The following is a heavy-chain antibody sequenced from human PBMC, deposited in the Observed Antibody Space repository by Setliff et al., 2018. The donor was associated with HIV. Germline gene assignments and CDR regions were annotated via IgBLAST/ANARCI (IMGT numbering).Heavy chain of an antibody. Sequence: VASVKVSCKISGYTLTEVSMHWVRQAPGKGLEWMGYFDPQDGKTTYAQKFQGRVTMTKDTSTGTAYMELSSLRSDDTAVYYCATDRTQTGISLVRGRLTDPARYPLDYWGQGTLVTVSS. CDR1: GYTLTEVS. J-gene: IGHJ4*02. V-gene: IGHV1-24*01. CDR3: ATDRTQTGISLVRGRLTDPARYPLDY. CDR2: FDPQDGKT. D-gene: IGHD3-10*01.